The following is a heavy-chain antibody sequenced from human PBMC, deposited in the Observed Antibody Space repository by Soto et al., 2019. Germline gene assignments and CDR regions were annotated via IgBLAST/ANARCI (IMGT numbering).Heavy chain of an antibody. CDR2: IWYDGSNK. Sequence: VQLVESGGGVVQPGRSLRLSCAASGFTFSSYGMHWVRQAPGKGLEWVAVIWYDGSNKYYADSVKGRFTISRDNSKNTLYLQMNSLRAEDTAVYYCARDGGSSSWSAHYGMDVWGQGTTVTVSS. V-gene: IGHV3-33*01. J-gene: IGHJ6*02. CDR1: GFTFSSYG. D-gene: IGHD6-13*01. CDR3: ARDGGSSSWSAHYGMDV.